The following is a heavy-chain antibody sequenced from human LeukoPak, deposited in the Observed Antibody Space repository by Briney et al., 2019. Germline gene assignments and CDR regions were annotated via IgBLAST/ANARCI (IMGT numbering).Heavy chain of an antibody. J-gene: IGHJ4*02. CDR1: GFTLSDYY. CDR3: ARPNLGHDY. V-gene: IGHV3-11*01. CDR2: ISNSGINI. D-gene: IGHD3-16*01. Sequence: PGGSLRLSCGASGFTLSDYYMSWIRQAPGKGLEWVSYISNSGINIYYADSVKGRFTVSRDNAKNSLYLQMNSLRAEDTAVYYCARPNLGHDYWGQGTLVTVSS.